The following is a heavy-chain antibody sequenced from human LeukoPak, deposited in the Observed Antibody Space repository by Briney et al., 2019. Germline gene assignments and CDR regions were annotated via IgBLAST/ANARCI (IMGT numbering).Heavy chain of an antibody. CDR2: IYKSGTT. CDR1: GGSISTYQ. Sequence: SETLSLTCTVSGGSISTYQWSWIRQPPGKGLEWIGNIYKSGTTNYNPSLKSRVTISIDTSEKQFSLRLSSVTADDTAVYYCARASDYGGNSFTLDYWGQGTLVTVSS. CDR3: ARASDYGGNSFTLDY. D-gene: IGHD4-23*01. J-gene: IGHJ4*02. V-gene: IGHV4-59*01.